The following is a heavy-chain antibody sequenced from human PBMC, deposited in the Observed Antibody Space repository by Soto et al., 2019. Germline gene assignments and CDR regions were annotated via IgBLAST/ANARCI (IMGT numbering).Heavy chain of an antibody. CDR1: GFTFSDHY. CDR2: TRDKTNSYTT. Sequence: PVGSLRLSCAASGFTFSDHYMDWVRQAPGKGLEWVGRTRDKTNSYTTEYAASVKGRFTISRDDSKSSLYLQMNSLKTEDTAVYYCARATVGTYYFDYWGQGTLVTVS. V-gene: IGHV3-72*01. J-gene: IGHJ4*02. CDR3: ARATVGTYYFDY. D-gene: IGHD3-16*01.